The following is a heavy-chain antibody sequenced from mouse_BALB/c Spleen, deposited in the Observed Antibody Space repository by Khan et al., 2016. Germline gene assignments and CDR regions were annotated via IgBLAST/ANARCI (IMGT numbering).Heavy chain of an antibody. CDR1: GDSITSGY. D-gene: IGHD1-1*01. J-gene: IGHJ4*01. CDR2: ISYSGGT. Sequence: EVQLQESGPSLVKPSQTLSLTCSVTGDSITSGYWNWIRKFPGNKLEYMGYISYSGGTYNNPSLKSRISITRDTSKNQYYLQLNSVTTEDPGTCYCASYDGSSYVGGMDYWGQGLSVTVS. CDR3: ASYDGSSYVGGMDY. V-gene: IGHV3-8*02.